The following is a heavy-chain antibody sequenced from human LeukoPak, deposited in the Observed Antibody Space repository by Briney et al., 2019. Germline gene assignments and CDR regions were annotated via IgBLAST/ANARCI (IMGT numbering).Heavy chain of an antibody. CDR3: ARENDMITFGGDFDY. D-gene: IGHD3-16*01. CDR1: GYTFTSYY. V-gene: IGHV1-46*01. Sequence: ASVKVSCKASGYTFTSYYMHWVRQAPGQGLEWMGIINPSGGSTSYAQKFQGRVAMTRDTSTSTVYMELSSLRSEDTAVYYCARENDMITFGGDFDYWGQGTLVTVSS. J-gene: IGHJ4*02. CDR2: INPSGGST.